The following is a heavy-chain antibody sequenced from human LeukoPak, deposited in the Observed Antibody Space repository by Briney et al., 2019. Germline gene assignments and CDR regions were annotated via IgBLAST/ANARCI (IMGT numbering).Heavy chain of an antibody. V-gene: IGHV3-23*01. J-gene: IGHJ4*02. CDR1: GFTFSSYA. Sequence: GGSLRLSCAASGFTFSSYAMSWVRQAPGKGLEWVSGISGSGGSTYFADSVKGRFTISRDDSKNTLFLQMNSLRAEDTAVYYCAKGTPTYYYDSSGLDYWGQGTLVTVSS. CDR3: AKGTPTYYYDSSGLDY. D-gene: IGHD3-22*01. CDR2: ISGSGGST.